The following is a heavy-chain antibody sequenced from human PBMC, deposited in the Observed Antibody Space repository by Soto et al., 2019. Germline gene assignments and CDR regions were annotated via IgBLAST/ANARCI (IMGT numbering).Heavy chain of an antibody. CDR2: ISGSGGST. D-gene: IGHD2-2*01. CDR1: GFTFSSYA. Sequence: EVQLLESGGGLVQPGGSLRLSCAASGFTFSSYAMSWVRQAPGKGLEWVSAISGSGGSTYYADSVKGRFTISRDNSKNTLYLQMNSLRAEDTAVYYCAQYCSSTSCYVDLVYYGMDVWGQGTTVTVSS. V-gene: IGHV3-23*01. J-gene: IGHJ6*02. CDR3: AQYCSSTSCYVDLVYYGMDV.